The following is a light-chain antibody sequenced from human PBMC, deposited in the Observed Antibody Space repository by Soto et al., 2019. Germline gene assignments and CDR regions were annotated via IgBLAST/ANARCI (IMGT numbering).Light chain of an antibody. Sequence: QSVLTQPPSASGTPGQRVTISCSGSSSNIGSYTVNWYQQLPGTAPKLLVYSNHLRPSGVPDRFSGSKSDTSASLAISGLQSEDEADYYCAAWDGSLNAHVFGTGTKLTVL. CDR3: AAWDGSLNAHV. J-gene: IGLJ1*01. CDR1: SSNIGSYT. V-gene: IGLV1-44*01. CDR2: SNH.